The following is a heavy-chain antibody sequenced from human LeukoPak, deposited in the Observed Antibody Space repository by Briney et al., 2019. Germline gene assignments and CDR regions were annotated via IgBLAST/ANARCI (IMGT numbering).Heavy chain of an antibody. V-gene: IGHV3-53*01. CDR3: AKGRIVGATSVDY. J-gene: IGHJ4*02. CDR2: ISSGGST. Sequence: GGSLRLSCAASGSTVSSNYMSWVRKAPGKGLEWVSVISSGGSTYYADSVKGRFTISRDNFKNTLYLQMNSLRAEDTAVYYCAKGRIVGATSVDYWGQGTLVTVSS. D-gene: IGHD1-26*01. CDR1: GSTVSSNY.